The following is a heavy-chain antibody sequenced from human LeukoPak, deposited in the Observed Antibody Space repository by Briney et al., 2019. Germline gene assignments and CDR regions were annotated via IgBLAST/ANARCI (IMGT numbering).Heavy chain of an antibody. Sequence: PGRSLRLSCAASGFTFDDYAMHWVRQAPGKGLGWVSGISWNSGSIGYADSVKGRFTISRDNAKNSLYLQMNSLRAEDMALYYCAKSHSSGWYEVGTAIDYWGQGTLVTVSS. J-gene: IGHJ4*02. CDR2: ISWNSGSI. CDR3: AKSHSSGWYEVGTAIDY. V-gene: IGHV3-9*03. CDR1: GFTFDDYA. D-gene: IGHD6-19*01.